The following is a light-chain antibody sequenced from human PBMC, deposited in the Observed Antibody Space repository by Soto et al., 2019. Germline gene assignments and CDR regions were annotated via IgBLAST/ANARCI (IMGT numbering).Light chain of an antibody. J-gene: IGLJ1*01. CDR2: EVS. CDR3: SSYTSSRTPYV. Sequence: QSALTQPASVSGSPGHSITISCTGTSSDVGGYNYVSWYQQHPDKAPKLMIYEVSNRPSGVSNRFSGSKSGNTASLTISGLQAEDEADYYCSSYTSSRTPYVFGTGTKLTVL. V-gene: IGLV2-14*01. CDR1: SSDVGGYNY.